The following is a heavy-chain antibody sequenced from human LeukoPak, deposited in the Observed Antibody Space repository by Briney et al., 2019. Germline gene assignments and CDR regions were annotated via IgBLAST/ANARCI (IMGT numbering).Heavy chain of an antibody. CDR1: GYRFTTYA. CDR2: IGAYNGGT. Sequence: ASVKVSCKASGYRFTTYAISWVRQAPGQGLECLGWIGAYNGGTKYAQTIQDRVTMTADTVTDTAYMELRSLTSDDTAVYYCAKMHGYYHYMDVWGKGTTVTVSS. J-gene: IGHJ6*03. CDR3: AKMHGYYHYMDV. V-gene: IGHV1-18*01.